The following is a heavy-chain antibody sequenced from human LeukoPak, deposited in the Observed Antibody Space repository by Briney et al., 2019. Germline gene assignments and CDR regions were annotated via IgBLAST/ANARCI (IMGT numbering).Heavy chain of an antibody. J-gene: IGHJ3*02. CDR2: IYYSGST. D-gene: IGHD1-26*01. CDR3: ARDGWDSGAFDI. CDR1: GGSISSYY. V-gene: IGHV4-59*01. Sequence: PSETLSLTCTVSGGSISSYYWSWIRQPPGKGLEWIGYIYYSGSTNYNPSLKSRVTISVDTSKNQFSLKLSSVTAADTAVYYCARDGWDSGAFDIWGQGTMVTVSS.